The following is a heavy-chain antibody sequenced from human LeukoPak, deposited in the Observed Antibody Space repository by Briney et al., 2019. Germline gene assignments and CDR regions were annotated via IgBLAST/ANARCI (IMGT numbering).Heavy chain of an antibody. J-gene: IGHJ4*02. V-gene: IGHV4-39*07. CDR3: ARGPYYYGSGSYSYFDY. CDR1: GGSISSSSYY. D-gene: IGHD3-10*01. CDR2: IYHSGST. Sequence: PSETLSLTCTVSGGSISSSSYYWGWIRQPPGKGLEWIGSIYHSGSTYYNPSLKSRVTISVDTSKNQFSLKLSSVTAADTAVYYCARGPYYYGSGSYSYFDYWGQGTLVTVSS.